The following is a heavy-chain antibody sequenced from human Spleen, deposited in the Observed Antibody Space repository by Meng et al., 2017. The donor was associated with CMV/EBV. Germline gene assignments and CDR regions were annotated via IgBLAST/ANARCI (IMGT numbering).Heavy chain of an antibody. V-gene: IGHV1-46*01. CDR1: GYTFTSYY. J-gene: IGHJ4*02. CDR3: ARGPTTYYDILTGPSDY. CDR2: INPSGGST. Sequence: QVQVVQCGAEVKKPGASVKVSCKASGYTFTSYYMHWVRQAPGQGLEWMGIINPSGGSTSYAQKFQGRVTMTRDTSTSTVYMELSSLRSEDTAVYYCARGPTTYYDILTGPSDYWGQGTLVTVSS. D-gene: IGHD3-9*01.